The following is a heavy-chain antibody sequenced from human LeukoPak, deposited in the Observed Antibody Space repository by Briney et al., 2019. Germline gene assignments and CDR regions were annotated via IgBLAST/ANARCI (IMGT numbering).Heavy chain of an antibody. J-gene: IGHJ4*02. V-gene: IGHV4-31*03. Sequence: SQTLSLTCTVSGGSISSGTYYWSWIRQHPGKGLEWIGYNYYSGSTYYNPSLKSRLTISVDTSKNQFSLKLSSVTAADTAMYYCARMDRDYYGSGRDYFDCWGQGALVTVSS. CDR3: ARMDRDYYGSGRDYFDC. D-gene: IGHD3-10*01. CDR2: NYYSGST. CDR1: GGSISSGTYY.